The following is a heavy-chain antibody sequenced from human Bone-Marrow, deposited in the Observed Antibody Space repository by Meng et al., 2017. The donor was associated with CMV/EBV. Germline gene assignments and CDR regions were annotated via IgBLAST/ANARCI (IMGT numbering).Heavy chain of an antibody. D-gene: IGHD6-6*01. V-gene: IGHV4-34*01. CDR2: INHSGST. CDR3: ARPTYTISSPFDY. J-gene: IGHJ4*02. Sequence: SQTLSLTCDVYGGSFSGDYWSWIRQPPGSGLEWIGEINHSGSTRYNPSPKSRVTMSVDTSKDQFSLKLTSVTAADTAVYYCARPTYTISSPFDYWGQGSLVTVSS. CDR1: GGSFSGDY.